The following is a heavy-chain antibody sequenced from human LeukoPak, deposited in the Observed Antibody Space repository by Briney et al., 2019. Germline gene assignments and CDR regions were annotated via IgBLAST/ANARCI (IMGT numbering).Heavy chain of an antibody. CDR3: ARVTRGSIFGVVKRPQLVDY. CDR1: GYTFTSYG. J-gene: IGHJ4*02. Sequence: ASVKVSCTASGYTFTSYGISWVRQAPGQGLEWMGWISAYNGNTNYAQKLQGRVTMTTDTSTSTAYMELRSLRSDDTAVYYCARVTRGSIFGVVKRPQLVDYWGQGTLVTVSS. CDR2: ISAYNGNT. D-gene: IGHD3-3*01. V-gene: IGHV1-18*01.